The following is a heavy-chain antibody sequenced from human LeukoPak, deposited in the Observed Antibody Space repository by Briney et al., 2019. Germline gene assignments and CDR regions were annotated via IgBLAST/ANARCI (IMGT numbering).Heavy chain of an antibody. V-gene: IGHV4-4*02. D-gene: IGHD2-15*01. CDR3: ARKCSVASCYSPWFDP. CDR1: GGSISSTNW. J-gene: IGHJ5*02. CDR2: MYHSGST. Sequence: KPSETLSLTCAVSGGSISSTNWWSWVRQPPGKGLEWIGEMYHSGSTNYNPSLKSRVTISVDKSKNQFSLKLSSVTAADTAVYYCARKCSVASCYSPWFDPWGQGTLVTVSS.